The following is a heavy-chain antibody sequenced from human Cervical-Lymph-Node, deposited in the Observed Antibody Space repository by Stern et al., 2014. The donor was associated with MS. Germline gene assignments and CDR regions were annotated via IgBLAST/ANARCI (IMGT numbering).Heavy chain of an antibody. CDR2: INPDSGGT. V-gene: IGHV1-2*02. J-gene: IGHJ6*02. Sequence: HVQLVESGAELKKPGASVKVSCKASGYTFTAYYLHWVRQAPGQGLEWMGWINPDSGGTKIAQKFQGRVTMTRDTSINTVYMELITLRSDDTAVYFCARLLSMARNGVDVWGQGTPVTVSS. CDR3: ARLLSMARNGVDV. CDR1: GYTFTAYY. D-gene: IGHD6-6*01.